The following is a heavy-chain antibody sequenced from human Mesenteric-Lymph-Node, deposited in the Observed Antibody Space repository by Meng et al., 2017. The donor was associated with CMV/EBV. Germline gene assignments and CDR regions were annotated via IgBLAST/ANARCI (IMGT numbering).Heavy chain of an antibody. D-gene: IGHD3-22*01. CDR2: ISSSSTI. CDR3: TRTPYYYDSSGYRRYCFDY. V-gene: IGHV3-69-1*01. Sequence: GGSLRLSCAASGFTFSDYYMNWVRQAPGKGLEWVSSISSSSTIYYADSVKGRFTISRDNAKNSLYLQMNSLRAEDTAVYYCTRTPYYYDSSGYRRYCFDYWGQGTLVTVSS. J-gene: IGHJ4*02. CDR1: GFTFSDYY.